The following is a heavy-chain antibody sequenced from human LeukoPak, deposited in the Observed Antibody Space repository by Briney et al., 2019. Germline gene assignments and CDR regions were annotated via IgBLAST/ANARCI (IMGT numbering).Heavy chain of an antibody. J-gene: IGHJ3*02. V-gene: IGHV3-7*01. D-gene: IGHD6-13*01. CDR2: IKQDGSEK. CDR1: GFTFSSYA. Sequence: PGGSLRLSCAASGFTFSSYAMSWVRQAPGKGLEWVANIKQDGSEKYYVDSVKGRFTISRDNAKNSLYLQMNSLRAEDTAVYYCARDQIISSSWPDAFDIWGQGTMVTVSS. CDR3: ARDQIISSSWPDAFDI.